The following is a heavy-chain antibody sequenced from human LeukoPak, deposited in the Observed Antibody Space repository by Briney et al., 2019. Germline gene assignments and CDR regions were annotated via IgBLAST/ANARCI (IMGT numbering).Heavy chain of an antibody. D-gene: IGHD2-2*01. CDR1: GGSISGHY. Sequence: SETLSLTCAVSGGSISGHYWSWIRQPPGKGLEWIGYIYYSGSTNYNPSLKSRVTISVDTSKNQFSLKLSSVTAADTAVYYCARVGSSTNGEIDYWGQGTLVTVSS. J-gene: IGHJ4*02. CDR3: ARVGSSTNGEIDY. CDR2: IYYSGST. V-gene: IGHV4-59*11.